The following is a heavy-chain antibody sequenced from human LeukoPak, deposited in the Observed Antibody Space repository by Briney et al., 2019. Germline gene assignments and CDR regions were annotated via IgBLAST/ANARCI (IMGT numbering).Heavy chain of an antibody. CDR1: GYTFTSYA. CDR3: ARDNELWDTAMVY. J-gene: IGHJ4*02. CDR2: INAGNGNT. V-gene: IGHV1-3*01. Sequence: GASVNVSCKASGYTFTSYAMHWVRQAPGQRLEWMGWINAGNGNTKYSQKFQGRVTITRDTSASTAYMELSSLRSEDTAVYYCARDNELWDTAMVYWGQGTLVTVSS. D-gene: IGHD5-18*01.